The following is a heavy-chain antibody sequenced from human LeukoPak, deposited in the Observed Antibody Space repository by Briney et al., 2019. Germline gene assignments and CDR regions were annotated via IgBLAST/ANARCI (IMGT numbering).Heavy chain of an antibody. CDR1: GYTFTSYY. Sequence: GASVEVSCKASGYTFTSYYMHWVRQAPGQGLEWMGIINPSGGSTSYAQKFQGRVTMTRDTSTSTVYMELSSLRSEDTAVYYCARDPFCSSTSCYLRPANWFDPWGQGTLVTVSS. J-gene: IGHJ5*02. CDR3: ARDPFCSSTSCYLRPANWFDP. CDR2: INPSGGST. V-gene: IGHV1-46*01. D-gene: IGHD2-2*01.